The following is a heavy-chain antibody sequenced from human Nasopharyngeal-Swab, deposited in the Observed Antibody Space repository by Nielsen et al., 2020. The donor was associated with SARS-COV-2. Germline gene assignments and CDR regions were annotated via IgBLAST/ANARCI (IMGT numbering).Heavy chain of an antibody. Sequence: GESLKISCAASGFTFSSYAMHWVRQAPGKGLEWVAVISYDGSNKYYADSVKGRFTISRDNSKNTLYLQMNSLRAEDTAVYYCARDGVGWSIDYWGQGTLVTVSS. CDR2: ISYDGSNK. V-gene: IGHV3-30*04. CDR1: GFTFSSYA. CDR3: ARDGVGWSIDY. D-gene: IGHD2-15*01. J-gene: IGHJ4*02.